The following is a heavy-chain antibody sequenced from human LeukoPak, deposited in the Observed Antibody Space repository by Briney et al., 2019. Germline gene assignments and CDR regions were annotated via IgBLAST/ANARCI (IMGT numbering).Heavy chain of an antibody. CDR1: GYTFTGYY. CDR3: ASWDWNPNYYFDY. Sequence: ASVKVSCKPSGYTFTGYYMHWVRQAPGQGLEWMGRINPNSGGTNYAQKFQGRVTMTRDTSITTAYMELSSLRSDDTAVYYCASWDWNPNYYFDYWGQGTLVTVSS. CDR2: INPNSGGT. J-gene: IGHJ4*02. V-gene: IGHV1-2*06. D-gene: IGHD1-1*01.